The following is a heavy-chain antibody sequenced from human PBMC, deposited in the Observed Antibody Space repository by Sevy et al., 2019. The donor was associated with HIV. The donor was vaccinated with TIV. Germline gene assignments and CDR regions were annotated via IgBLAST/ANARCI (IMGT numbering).Heavy chain of an antibody. J-gene: IGHJ1*01. CDR3: ARGENDDEFFQY. D-gene: IGHD1-26*01. Sequence: GGSLRLSCTVSGFIFSNFAMHWVRQAPGKGLEWVAVTSYDGSHKYYADSVKGRFTVSRDNSRNILSLEMNSRRRDDTAVYYCARGENDDEFFQYWGQGTLVTVSS. CDR1: GFIFSNFA. V-gene: IGHV3-30*04. CDR2: TSYDGSHK.